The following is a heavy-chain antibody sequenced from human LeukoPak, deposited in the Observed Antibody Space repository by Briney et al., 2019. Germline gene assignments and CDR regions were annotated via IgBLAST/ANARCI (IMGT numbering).Heavy chain of an antibody. V-gene: IGHV4-31*03. Sequence: TLSLTCTVSGGSIATDGYFWSWIRQHPGKGLEWIGYIYDTGSTYHYNPSLKSRVTISVDTSKNQFSLSLSSVTAADTAVYYCARDVGGRYYFDYWGQGTLVTVSS. CDR2: IYDTGSTY. D-gene: IGHD6-19*01. CDR3: ARDVGGRYYFDY. J-gene: IGHJ4*02. CDR1: GGSIATDGYF.